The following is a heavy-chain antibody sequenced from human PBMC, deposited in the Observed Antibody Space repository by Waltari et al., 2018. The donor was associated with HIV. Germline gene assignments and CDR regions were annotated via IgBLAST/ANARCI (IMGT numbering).Heavy chain of an antibody. CDR3: ARDTSFWSSPDLDAFDI. CDR1: GFTFRSYS. D-gene: IGHD3-3*01. J-gene: IGHJ3*02. V-gene: IGHV3-21*01. Sequence: EVQLVESGGGLVKPGGSLRLSCAASGFTFRSYSMNWVRQAPGKGLEWVSSISSSSSYIYYADSVKGRFTISRDNAKNSLYLQMNSLRAEDTAVYYCARDTSFWSSPDLDAFDIWGQGTMVTVSS. CDR2: ISSSSSYI.